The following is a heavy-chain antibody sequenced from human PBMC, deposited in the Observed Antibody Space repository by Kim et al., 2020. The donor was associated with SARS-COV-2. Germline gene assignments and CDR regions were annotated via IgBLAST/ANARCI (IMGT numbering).Heavy chain of an antibody. D-gene: IGHD3-3*01. Sequence: VKGRFTSSRDKSKNTLYMQMNSLRAEDTAVYYCAGTYYDFWSGYYSIDYWGQGTLVTVSS. CDR3: AGTYYDFWSGYYSIDY. J-gene: IGHJ4*02. V-gene: IGHV3-30*07.